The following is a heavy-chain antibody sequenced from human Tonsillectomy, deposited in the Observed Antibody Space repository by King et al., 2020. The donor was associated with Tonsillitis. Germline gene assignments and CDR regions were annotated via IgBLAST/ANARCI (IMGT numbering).Heavy chain of an antibody. CDR2: IWYDGSNK. CDR1: GFTFSSYG. V-gene: IGHV3-33*01. CDR3: ARHKYYYDSSGYEYFQH. J-gene: IGHJ1*01. D-gene: IGHD3-22*01. Sequence: VQLVESGGGVVQPGRSLRLSCAASGFTFSSYGMHWVRQAPGKGLEWGAVIWYDGSNKYYADSVKGRFTISRDNSKNTLYLQMNSLRAEDTAVYYCARHKYYYDSSGYEYFQHWGQGTLVTVSS.